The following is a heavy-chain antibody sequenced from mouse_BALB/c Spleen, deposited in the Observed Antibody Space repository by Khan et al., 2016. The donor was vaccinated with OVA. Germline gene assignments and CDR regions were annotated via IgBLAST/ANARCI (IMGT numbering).Heavy chain of an antibody. CDR2: IWSGGST. Sequence: VELVESGPGLVQPSQSLSITCTVSGFSLTNFGVHWVRQSPGKGLEWLGVIWSGGSTDYNAAFKSRLSISKDNSKSQVFFKMNSLQANDTATYYCARREYLMTWFAYWGQGTLVTGSA. J-gene: IGHJ3*01. CDR3: ARREYLMTWFAY. CDR1: GFSLTNFG. V-gene: IGHV2-2*02.